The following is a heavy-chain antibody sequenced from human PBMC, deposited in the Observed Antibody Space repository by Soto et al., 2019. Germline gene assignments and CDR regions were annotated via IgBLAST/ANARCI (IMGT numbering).Heavy chain of an antibody. CDR2: ISSSSSTI. CDR3: ARDQGYVSDY. D-gene: IGHD2-15*01. J-gene: IGHJ4*02. CDR1: GFTFSSYS. V-gene: IGHV3-48*01. Sequence: EVQLVESGGGLVQPGGSLRLSCAASGFTFSSYSMNWVRQAPGKGLEWVSYISSSSSTIYYADSVKGRFTISRDTAKNSLYLQLNSLRAEDTVVYYCARDQGYVSDYWGQATLVTVSS.